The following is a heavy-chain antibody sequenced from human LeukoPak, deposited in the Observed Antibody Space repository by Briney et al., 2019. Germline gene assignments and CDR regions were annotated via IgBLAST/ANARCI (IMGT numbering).Heavy chain of an antibody. J-gene: IGHJ2*01. CDR3: VTTWGAHYWYFDL. D-gene: IGHD1-26*01. CDR2: IYSGGA. Sequence: GGSLRLSCAASGFTVSINYMSWVRQAPGKGLEWVSVIYSGGAYYADSVKGRFTISRDNAKNSLYLQMNSLRAEDTAVYYCVTTWGAHYWYFDLWGRGALVTVSS. V-gene: IGHV3-53*01. CDR1: GFTVSINY.